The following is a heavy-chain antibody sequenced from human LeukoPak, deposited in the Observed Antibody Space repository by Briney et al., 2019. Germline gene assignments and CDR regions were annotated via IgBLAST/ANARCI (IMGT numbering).Heavy chain of an antibody. CDR1: GGTFSSYA. CDR3: ARELLGALDY. V-gene: IGHV1-69*06. CDR2: IIPIFGTA. D-gene: IGHD2/OR15-2a*01. Sequence: SVKVSCKASGGTFSSYATSWVRQAPGQGLEWMGGIIPIFGTANYAQKFQGRVTITADKSTSTAYMELSSLRSEDTAVYYCARELLGALDYWGQGTLVTVSS. J-gene: IGHJ4*02.